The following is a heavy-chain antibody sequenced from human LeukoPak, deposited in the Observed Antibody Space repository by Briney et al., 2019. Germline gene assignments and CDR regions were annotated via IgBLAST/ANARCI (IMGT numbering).Heavy chain of an antibody. Sequence: GGSLRLSCAASGFTFDDYGMSWVRQAPGKGLEWVSDINWNGGSTGYADSVKGRFTISRDNAKNSLYLQMNSLRVEDTALYYCARDRESCGGDCYSSNDAFDIWGQGTMVTVSS. V-gene: IGHV3-20*04. J-gene: IGHJ3*02. CDR1: GFTFDDYG. CDR2: INWNGGST. CDR3: ARDRESCGGDCYSSNDAFDI. D-gene: IGHD2-21*02.